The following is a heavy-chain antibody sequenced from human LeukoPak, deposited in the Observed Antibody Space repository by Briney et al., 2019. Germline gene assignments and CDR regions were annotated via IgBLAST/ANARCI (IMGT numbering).Heavy chain of an antibody. CDR2: IYYSGST. V-gene: IGHV4-59*08. CDR3: ARSFYYDSSVPPGY. CDR1: GVSISSYY. D-gene: IGHD3-22*01. J-gene: IGHJ4*02. Sequence: SETLSLTCTVSGVSISSYYLSWVRQPPGKELEWIGYIYYSGSTNYNPSLKSRVTISVDTSKNQFSLKLSSVTAAGTAVYYCARSFYYDSSVPPGYWGQGTLVTVSS.